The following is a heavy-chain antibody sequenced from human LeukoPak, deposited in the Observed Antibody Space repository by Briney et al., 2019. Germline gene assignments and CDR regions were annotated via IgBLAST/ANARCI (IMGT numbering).Heavy chain of an antibody. Sequence: GGSLRLSCAASRFTFSSYAMSWVRQAPGKGLAWVAGIDSDGSTTNYADSVKGRFTISRDNGKNTLYLQMNSLRAEDTAVYYCAKSNWFDPWGQGTLVSVSS. J-gene: IGHJ5*02. CDR1: RFTFSSYA. V-gene: IGHV3-74*01. CDR2: IDSDGSTT. CDR3: AKSNWFDP.